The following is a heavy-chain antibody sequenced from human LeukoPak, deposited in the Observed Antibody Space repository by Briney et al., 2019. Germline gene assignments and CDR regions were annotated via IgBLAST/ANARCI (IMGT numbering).Heavy chain of an antibody. V-gene: IGHV3-66*01. CDR2: IYSGGST. Sequence: GGSLRLSCAASGFTVSSNYMSWVRQAPGKGLEWVSVIYSGGSTYYADSVKGRFTISRDNSKSTLYLQMNSLRAEDTAVYYCARDGSGSYYGYFDYWGQGTLVTVSS. J-gene: IGHJ4*02. CDR3: ARDGSGSYYGYFDY. CDR1: GFTVSSNY. D-gene: IGHD1-26*01.